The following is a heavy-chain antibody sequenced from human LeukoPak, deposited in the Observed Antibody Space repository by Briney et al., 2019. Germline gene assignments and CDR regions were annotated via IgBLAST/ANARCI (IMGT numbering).Heavy chain of an antibody. D-gene: IGHD3-10*01. CDR2: FDPEDGET. J-gene: IGHJ4*02. V-gene: IGHV1-24*01. Sequence: ASVKVSCKASGYTFTGYYMHWVRQAPGKGLEWMGGFDPEDGETIYAQKFQGRVTMTEDTSTDTAYMELSSLRSGDTAVYYCARGARGSGTASDYWGQGTLVTVSS. CDR1: GYTFTGYY. CDR3: ARGARGSGTASDY.